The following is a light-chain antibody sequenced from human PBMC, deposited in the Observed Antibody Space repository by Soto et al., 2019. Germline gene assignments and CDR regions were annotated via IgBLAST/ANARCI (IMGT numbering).Light chain of an antibody. V-gene: IGLV2-14*01. CDR2: EVS. CDR1: SSDIGGYKY. Sequence: QSALTQPASVSGSLGQSITISCTGTSSDIGGYKYVSWYQQHPGTAPKLIIFEVSNRPSGVSDRFSGSNSGNTASLTISVLQAEDEADYYCTSYSRHRVLVFGGGTKLTVL. J-gene: IGLJ3*02. CDR3: TSYSRHRVLV.